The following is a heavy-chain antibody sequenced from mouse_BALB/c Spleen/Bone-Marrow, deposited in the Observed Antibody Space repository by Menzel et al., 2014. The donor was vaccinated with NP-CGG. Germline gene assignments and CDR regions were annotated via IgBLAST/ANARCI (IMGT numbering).Heavy chain of an antibody. J-gene: IGHJ3*01. CDR2: IWAGGST. Sequence: QVQLQQSGPGLAAPSQSLSITCTVSEFSLTSYGVHWVRQPPGKGLEWLGVIWAGGSTNYNSALMSRLSISKDNSKSXVFLKMNSLQTDDTAMYYCARGGSSRAWFAYWGQGTLVTVSA. CDR3: ARGGSSRAWFAY. CDR1: EFSLTSYG. V-gene: IGHV2-9*02. D-gene: IGHD1-1*01.